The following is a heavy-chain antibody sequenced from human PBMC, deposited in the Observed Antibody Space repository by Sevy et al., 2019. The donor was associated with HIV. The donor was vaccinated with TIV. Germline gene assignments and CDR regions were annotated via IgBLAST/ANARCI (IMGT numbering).Heavy chain of an antibody. CDR2: IKQDGSDK. CDR1: GFPFSGFG. V-gene: IGHV3-7*01. Sequence: GGSLSLSCEAFGFPFSGFGLGGVGRPQGRGLEGGANIKQDGSDKNLVASVKGRFIISRDNAKKSLYLQMNSLTVEDTAVYYCASKGGSRPNDAFDTWGQGTLVTVSS. D-gene: IGHD3-10*01. CDR3: ASKGGSRPNDAFDT. J-gene: IGHJ3*02.